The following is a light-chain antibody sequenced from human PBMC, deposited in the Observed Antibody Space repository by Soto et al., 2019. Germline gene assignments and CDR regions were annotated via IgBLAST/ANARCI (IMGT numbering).Light chain of an antibody. CDR2: DAS. CDR1: QTISSW. J-gene: IGKJ5*01. CDR3: QQYHTSSIT. Sequence: DSQMTQSPSTLSASVGDRVTITCRASQTISSWLAWYQQKPGKAPTLLIYDASTLERGVPSRFSGTGSGTEFTLSIDSLQPDDFATYYCQQYHTSSITFGQGTLLEI. V-gene: IGKV1-5*01.